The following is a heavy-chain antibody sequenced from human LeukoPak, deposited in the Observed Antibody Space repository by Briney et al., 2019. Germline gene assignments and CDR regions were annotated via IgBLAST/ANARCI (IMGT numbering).Heavy chain of an antibody. J-gene: IGHJ4*02. V-gene: IGHV3-23*01. CDR1: GFTYSDDA. CDR3: AARRPHYGDYVY. CDR2: IDGGGGDP. D-gene: IGHD4-17*01. Sequence: PGGSLRLSCAASGFTYSDDAMSWGCQAPGEGLEWVSSIDGGGGDPWYANSAKGRFTVSRDNSGNTLYLHMTALRAEDTAVYYCAARRPHYGDYVYWGLGTLVTVSS.